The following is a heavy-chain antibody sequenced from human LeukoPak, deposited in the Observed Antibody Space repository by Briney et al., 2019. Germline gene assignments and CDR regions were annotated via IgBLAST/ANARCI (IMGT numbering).Heavy chain of an antibody. D-gene: IGHD6-13*01. Sequence: GGSLRLSCAASGFTFSDYYMNWLRQAPGKGLEWVSYISSGGNTLYYADSVKGRFTISRDNAKNSLYLQMNSLRAEDTAVYYCARGSISVAAAGRIDYWGQGTLVTVSS. CDR3: ARGSISVAAAGRIDY. CDR1: GFTFSDYY. CDR2: ISSGGNTL. V-gene: IGHV3-11*01. J-gene: IGHJ4*02.